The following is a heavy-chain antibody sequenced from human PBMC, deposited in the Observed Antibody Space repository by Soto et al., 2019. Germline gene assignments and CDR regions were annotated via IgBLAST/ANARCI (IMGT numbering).Heavy chain of an antibody. Sequence: GGSLRLSCAASGFTFDDYAMHWVRQAPGKGLEWVSGISWNSGSIGYADSVKGRFTISRDNAKNSLYLQMNSLRAEDTALYYCAKDLTVTTAWGQGTLVTVSS. V-gene: IGHV3-9*01. J-gene: IGHJ4*02. CDR3: AKDLTVTTA. CDR2: ISWNSGSI. D-gene: IGHD4-17*01. CDR1: GFTFDDYA.